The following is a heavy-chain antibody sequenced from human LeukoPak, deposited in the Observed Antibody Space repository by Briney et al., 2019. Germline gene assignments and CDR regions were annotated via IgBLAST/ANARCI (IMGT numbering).Heavy chain of an antibody. J-gene: IGHJ4*02. D-gene: IGHD3-22*01. CDR2: INPSGGST. Sequence: ASVKVSCKASGYTFTSYYIHWVRQAPGQGLEWMGIINPSGGSTSYAQKFQGRVTMTRDTSTSTVYMELSSLRSEDTAVYYCARDQFYDSSGYFEYYFDYWGQGTLVTVSS. V-gene: IGHV1-46*01. CDR1: GYTFTSYY. CDR3: ARDQFYDSSGYFEYYFDY.